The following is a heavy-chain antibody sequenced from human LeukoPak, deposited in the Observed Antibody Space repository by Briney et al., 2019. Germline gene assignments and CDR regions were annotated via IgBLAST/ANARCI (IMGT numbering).Heavy chain of an antibody. CDR1: GFTFSSYS. D-gene: IGHD3-22*01. CDR3: ASRYDYYDSSGYYQPFDY. J-gene: IGHJ4*02. V-gene: IGHV3-48*04. Sequence: PGGSLRLSCAASGFTFSSYSMNRVRQAPGKGLEWVSYISSSSSTIYYADSVKGRFTISRDNAKNSLYLQMNSLRAEDTAVYYCASRYDYYDSSGYYQPFDYWGQGTLVTVSS. CDR2: ISSSSSTI.